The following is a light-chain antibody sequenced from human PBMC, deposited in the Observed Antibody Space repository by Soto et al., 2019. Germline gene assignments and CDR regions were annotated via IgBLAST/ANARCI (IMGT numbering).Light chain of an antibody. CDR1: QSVSSY. CDR2: DAS. Sequence: EIVLTQSPATLSLSPGERATLSCRASQSVSSYLAWYQQTPGQAPRLLIYDASNRATGIPARFSGSGSGTDFTLTISSLEPADFAVYYCQQLSNWPPYTFGQGTKLEIK. V-gene: IGKV3-11*01. CDR3: QQLSNWPPYT. J-gene: IGKJ2*01.